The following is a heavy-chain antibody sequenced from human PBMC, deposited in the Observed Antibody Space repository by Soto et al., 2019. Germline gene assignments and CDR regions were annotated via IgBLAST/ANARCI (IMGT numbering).Heavy chain of an antibody. Sequence: PSETLSLTCAVSGYSLSSGSYWGWIRQPPGKGPEWIASIYHGGTTFYNPSLKSRVTLSVDTSKNHYSLKLRSVTAADTAVYYCARVHVMVVAGSTFYYWGPGILVPVSS. J-gene: IGHJ4*01. CDR2: IYHGGTT. V-gene: IGHV4-38-2*01. CDR1: GYSLSSGSY. CDR3: ARVHVMVVAGSTFYY. D-gene: IGHD6-19*01.